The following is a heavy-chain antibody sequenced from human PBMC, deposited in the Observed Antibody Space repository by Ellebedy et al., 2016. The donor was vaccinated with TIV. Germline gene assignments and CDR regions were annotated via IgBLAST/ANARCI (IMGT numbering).Heavy chain of an antibody. J-gene: IGHJ4*02. V-gene: IGHV4-34*01. Sequence: MPSETLSLTCAVYGGSFSGYYWSWIRQPPGKGLEWIGEINHSGSTNYNPSLKSRVTISVDTSKNQFSLKLSSVTAADTAVYYCARGLRYSYANYWGQGTLVTVSS. CDR1: GGSFSGYY. CDR2: INHSGST. D-gene: IGHD5-18*01. CDR3: ARGLRYSYANY.